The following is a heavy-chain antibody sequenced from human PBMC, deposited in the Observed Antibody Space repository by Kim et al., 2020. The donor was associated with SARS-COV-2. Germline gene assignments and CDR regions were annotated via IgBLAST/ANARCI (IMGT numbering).Heavy chain of an antibody. J-gene: IGHJ4*02. Sequence: GGSLRLSCAASGFTFSTYEMNWVRQAPGKGLELVSYISGSGTTIYYADSVKGRFTISRDNAKNSLYLQMNSLRAADTAVYYCARVFSGIPWGQGTLVTVSS. CDR2: ISGSGTTI. D-gene: IGHD1-26*01. CDR1: GFTFSTYE. V-gene: IGHV3-48*03. CDR3: ARVFSGIP.